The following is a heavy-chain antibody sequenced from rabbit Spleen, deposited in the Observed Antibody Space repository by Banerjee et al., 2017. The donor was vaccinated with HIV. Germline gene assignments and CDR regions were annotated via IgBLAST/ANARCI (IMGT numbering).Heavy chain of an antibody. D-gene: IGHD8-1*01. CDR3: ARDTGSSFSTYGMDL. CDR2: IAGSSGNT. J-gene: IGHJ6*01. CDR1: GIDFSSDSY. Sequence: QEQLTETGGGLVQPGGSLTLTCKASGIDFSSDSYMCWVRQAPGKGLEWISCIAGSSGNTYSATWAKGRFIISKTSSTTVTLQMTSLTVADTDTYFCARDTGSSFSTYGMDLWGPGTLVTVS. V-gene: IGHV1S45*01.